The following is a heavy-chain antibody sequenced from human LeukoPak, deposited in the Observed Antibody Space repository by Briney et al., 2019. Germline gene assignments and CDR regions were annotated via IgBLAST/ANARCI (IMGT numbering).Heavy chain of an antibody. CDR2: ISYGGSHK. Sequence: PGGSLRLSCAASGFTFSSYGIHWVRQAPGKGLEWVAVISYGGSHKYYADSVKGRFTISRDNSKNTLYLQMNSLRGEDTAVYYCARATYSSSWYLTFEYYYYYMDVWGKGTTVTVSS. CDR3: ARATYSSSWYLTFEYYYYYMDV. D-gene: IGHD6-13*01. CDR1: GFTFSSYG. V-gene: IGHV3-30*03. J-gene: IGHJ6*03.